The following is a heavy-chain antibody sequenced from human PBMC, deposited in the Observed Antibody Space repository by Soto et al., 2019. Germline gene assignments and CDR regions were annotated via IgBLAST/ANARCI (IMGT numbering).Heavy chain of an antibody. CDR2: IYYTGNT. D-gene: IGHD1-1*01. CDR1: GGSISSGGTGSY. Sequence: QVQLQESGPGLVKPSQTLSLTCTVSGGSISSGGTGSYRTWIRQLPGKGLEWIGYIYYTGNTYYNPSLKSRPTISIDTSENQFSLKLTPVTAADTAVYFCASGHDAYKVRYWGQGTLVTVSS. V-gene: IGHV4-31*03. CDR3: ASGHDAYKVRY. J-gene: IGHJ4*02.